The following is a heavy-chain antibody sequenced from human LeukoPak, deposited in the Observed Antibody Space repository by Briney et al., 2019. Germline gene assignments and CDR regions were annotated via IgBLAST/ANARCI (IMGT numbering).Heavy chain of an antibody. CDR1: GYTFTSYA. CDR3: ARESYSGSYRIHDY. Sequence: ASVKVSCKASGYTFTSYAMHWVRQAPGQRLEWMGWINAGNGNTKYSQKFQGRVTIPRDTSASTDYMELSSLRSEDTAVYYCARESYSGSYRIHDYLGQGTLVTVSS. CDR2: INAGNGNT. V-gene: IGHV1-3*01. D-gene: IGHD1-26*01. J-gene: IGHJ4*02.